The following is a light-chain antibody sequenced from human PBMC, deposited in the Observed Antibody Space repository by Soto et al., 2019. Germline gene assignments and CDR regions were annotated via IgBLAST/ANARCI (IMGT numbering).Light chain of an antibody. J-gene: IGLJ2*01. V-gene: IGLV2-14*01. CDR2: EVS. Sequence: QSALTQPASVSGSPGQSNTISCTGTSSDVGTYKYVSWYQQLPGKAPKLMIYEVSNRPSGVSNRFSGSKSGNTASLTISELQAEDEADYYCSSYTSRSTPVFGGGTKVTVL. CDR1: SSDVGTYKY. CDR3: SSYTSRSTPV.